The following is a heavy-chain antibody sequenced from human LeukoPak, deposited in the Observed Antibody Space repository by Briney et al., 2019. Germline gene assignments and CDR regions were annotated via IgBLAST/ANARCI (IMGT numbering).Heavy chain of an antibody. J-gene: IGHJ4*02. CDR3: VRRLAS. CDR1: GFTFSDFI. Sequence: HPGGSLRLSCAASGFTFSDFIMNWVRQAPGKGLEWVSYISTTSTIYYADSVKGRFTISRDNAKNLLYLQMNSLRDEDTAVYYCVRRLASWGQGTLVTVSS. CDR2: ISTTSTI. V-gene: IGHV3-48*02.